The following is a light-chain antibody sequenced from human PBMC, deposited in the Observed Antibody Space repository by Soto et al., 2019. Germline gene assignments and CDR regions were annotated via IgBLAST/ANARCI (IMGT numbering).Light chain of an antibody. CDR3: LLSYNGPYV. CDR1: TGAVTNGHY. CDR2: DTT. V-gene: IGLV7-46*01. Sequence: QAVVTQEPSLTVSPGGTVTRTCGSSTGAVTNGHYPYWFQQKPGQAPRTLIYDTTNRHSWTPARFSGSLLGGKAALTLSGAQPEDEAEYYCLLSYNGPYVFGTGTKVTV. J-gene: IGLJ1*01.